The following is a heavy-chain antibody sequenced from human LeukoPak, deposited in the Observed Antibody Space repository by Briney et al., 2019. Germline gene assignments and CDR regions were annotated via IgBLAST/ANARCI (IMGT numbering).Heavy chain of an antibody. CDR2: IPYDGSAK. D-gene: IGHD3-10*01. CDR3: TSSGSYRDFDY. J-gene: IGHJ4*02. V-gene: IGHV3-30*02. Sequence: GGSLRLSCAASGFTFSSFGMHWVRHAPGKGLEWVAFIPYDGSAKYYADSVKGRFTISRDNSKNTLYLQMNSLRAEDTAVYYCTSSGSYRDFDYWGQGTLVTVSS. CDR1: GFTFSSFG.